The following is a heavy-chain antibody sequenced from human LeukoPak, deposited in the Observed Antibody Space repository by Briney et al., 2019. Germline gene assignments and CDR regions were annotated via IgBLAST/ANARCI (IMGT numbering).Heavy chain of an antibody. J-gene: IGHJ4*02. CDR2: IKQDGSET. D-gene: IGHD6-19*01. CDR1: GFIFSTYW. V-gene: IGHV3-7*01. Sequence: GGSLRLSCAASGFIFSTYWMSWVRQAPGKGLEWVANIKQDGSETYYVDPVKGRFTISRDNAKNSLYLQMNSLRAEDTAVYYCVREGTTVALFDYWGQGSLVTVSS. CDR3: VREGTTVALFDY.